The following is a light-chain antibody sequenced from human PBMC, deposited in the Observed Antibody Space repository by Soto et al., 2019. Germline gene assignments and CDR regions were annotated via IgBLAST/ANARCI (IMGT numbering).Light chain of an antibody. V-gene: IGLV2-23*01. CDR2: EGS. Sequence: QSVLTQPASVSGSPGQSITISCTGTSSDVGSYNLVSWYQQHPGKAPKLMIYEGSKRPSGVSNRFSGSKSGNTASLTISGLQAEDEADYYCCSYAGSSTFYVVGPGTKVT. CDR1: SSDVGSYNL. CDR3: CSYAGSSTFYV. J-gene: IGLJ1*01.